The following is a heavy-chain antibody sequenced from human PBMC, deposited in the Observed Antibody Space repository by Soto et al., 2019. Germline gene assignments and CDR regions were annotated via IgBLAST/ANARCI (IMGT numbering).Heavy chain of an antibody. Sequence: VQLVESGGGVVQPGRSLRLSCAASGFTFSSYGMHWVRQAPGKGLEWVAVIWYDGSNKYYADSVKGRFTISRDNSKNTLYLQMNSLRAEDTAVYYCARDRGSYSAFDIWGQGTMVTVSS. J-gene: IGHJ3*02. CDR2: IWYDGSNK. V-gene: IGHV3-33*01. D-gene: IGHD1-26*01. CDR3: ARDRGSYSAFDI. CDR1: GFTFSSYG.